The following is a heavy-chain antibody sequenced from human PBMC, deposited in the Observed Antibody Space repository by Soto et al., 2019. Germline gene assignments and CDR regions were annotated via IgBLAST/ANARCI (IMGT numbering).Heavy chain of an antibody. CDR1: GYTFTNYG. J-gene: IGHJ5*02. CDR2: ITTYNGNT. Sequence: QVQLVQSGAEVKKPGASVKVSCKASGYTFTNYGISWVRQAPGQGLEWMGWITTYNGNTNYAQKLQGRVTMTTDTSTSTGYRERSSQRSDDTAVYCGERVDICSGYVGWFDPWGQGTLVAVSS. CDR3: ERVDICSGYVGWFDP. D-gene: IGHD6-13*01. V-gene: IGHV1-18*01.